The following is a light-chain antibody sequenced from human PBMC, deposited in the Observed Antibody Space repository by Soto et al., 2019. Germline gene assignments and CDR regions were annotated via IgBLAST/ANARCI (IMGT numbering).Light chain of an antibody. V-gene: IGKV1-12*01. CDR1: QGIGTW. CDR3: HQADSLFT. Sequence: DIKMTQSPSSVSASVGDSVTITCRASQGIGTWLAWYQQKPGQAPKLLIYGASRLQSGVPSRFSGSGSGTDFTLTITRLQPEDFATYYCHQADSLFTFGPGTKVDIK. CDR2: GAS. J-gene: IGKJ3*01.